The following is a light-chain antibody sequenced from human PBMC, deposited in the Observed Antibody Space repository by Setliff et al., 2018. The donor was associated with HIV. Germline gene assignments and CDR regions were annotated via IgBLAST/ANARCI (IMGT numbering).Light chain of an antibody. CDR3: QQFNRYPIT. V-gene: IGKV1-13*02. J-gene: IGKJ5*01. CDR1: QDVSDG. CDR2: DAS. Sequence: ATQLTQSPSSLSASVGDRVTITCRASQDVSDGLAWYQHKPRKTPKLLIFDASILQSGVSPRFSGTGSGTHFTLTISSLQPEDFATYYCQQFNRYPITFGQGTRLEIK.